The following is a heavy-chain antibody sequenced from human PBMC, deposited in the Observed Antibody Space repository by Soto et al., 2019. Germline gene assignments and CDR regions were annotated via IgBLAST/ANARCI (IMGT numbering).Heavy chain of an antibody. D-gene: IGHD1-1*01. CDR2: IWYDGSNK. J-gene: IGHJ5*02. V-gene: IGHV3-33*01. CDR3: ASVTTGTTGLDP. Sequence: QVQLVESGGGVVQPGRSLRLSCAASVFTFSGYAMHWVRQAPGKGLEWMAVIWYDGSNKYYADSVKGRFTISRDNSKNTLYLQMNSLRAEDTAVYYCASVTTGTTGLDPWGQGTLVTVSS. CDR1: VFTFSGYA.